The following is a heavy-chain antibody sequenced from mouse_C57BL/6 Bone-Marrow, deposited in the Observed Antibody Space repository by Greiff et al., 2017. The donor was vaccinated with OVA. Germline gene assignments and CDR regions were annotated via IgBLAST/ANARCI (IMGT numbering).Heavy chain of an antibody. CDR1: GYAFTNYL. Sequence: QVQLQQSGAELVRPGTSVKVSCKASGYAFTNYLIEWVKQRPGQGLEWIGVINPGSGGTNYNEKFKGKATLTADKSSSTAYMQLSSLTSEDSAVYFCARGGNYYYGSSRAYWGQGTTLTVSS. D-gene: IGHD1-1*01. J-gene: IGHJ2*01. CDR3: ARGGNYYYGSSRAY. CDR2: INPGSGGT. V-gene: IGHV1-54*01.